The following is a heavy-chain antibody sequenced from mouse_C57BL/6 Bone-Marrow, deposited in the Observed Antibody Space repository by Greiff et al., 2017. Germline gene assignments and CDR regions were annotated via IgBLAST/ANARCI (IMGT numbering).Heavy chain of an antibody. J-gene: IGHJ3*01. CDR2: IDPTDSYT. CDR3: ASTGFAY. CDR1: GYTFTSYW. Sequence: QVQLQQPGAELVRPGTSVKLSCKASGYTFTSYWMHWVKQRPGQGLEWIGVIDPTDSYTNYNQKFKGKATLTVDNSSSTAYMQLSSLTSEDSAVYYWASTGFAYWGQGTLVTVSA. V-gene: IGHV1-59*01.